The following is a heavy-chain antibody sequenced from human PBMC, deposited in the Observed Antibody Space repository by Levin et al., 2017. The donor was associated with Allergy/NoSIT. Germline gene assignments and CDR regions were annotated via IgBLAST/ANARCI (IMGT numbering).Heavy chain of an antibody. CDR1: GYTFTSYA. D-gene: IGHD2-2*01. CDR2: INTNTGNP. Sequence: GESLKISCKASGYTFTSYAMNWVRQAPGQGLEWMGWINTNTGNPTYAQGFTGRFVFSLDTSVSTAYLQISSLKAEDTAVYYCARVTRGVCSSTSCYPYYYYGMDVWGQGTTVTVSS. J-gene: IGHJ6*02. V-gene: IGHV7-4-1*02. CDR3: ARVTRGVCSSTSCYPYYYYGMDV.